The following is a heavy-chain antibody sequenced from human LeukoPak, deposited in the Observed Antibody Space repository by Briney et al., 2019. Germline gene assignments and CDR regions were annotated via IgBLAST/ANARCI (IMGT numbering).Heavy chain of an antibody. D-gene: IGHD3-16*01. V-gene: IGHV1-69*04. Sequence: SVKVSCKASGYTFTTDYIHWVRQAPGQGLEWMGRIIPILGIANYAQKFQGRVTITADKSTSTAYMELSSLRSEDTAVYYCARDSSYDYVWGSLWDYWGQGTLVTVSS. CDR1: GYTFTTDY. J-gene: IGHJ4*02. CDR2: IIPILGIA. CDR3: ARDSSYDYVWGSLWDY.